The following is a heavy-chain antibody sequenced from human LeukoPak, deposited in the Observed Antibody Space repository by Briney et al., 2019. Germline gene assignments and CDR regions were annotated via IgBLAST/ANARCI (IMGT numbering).Heavy chain of an antibody. D-gene: IGHD1-26*01. CDR1: GFTFSSYW. Sequence: GGSLRLSCAASGFTFSSYWMHWVRQGPGKGLVWVSRINTDGSSTYYADSVKGRFTISRDNAKNTLYLQMNSLRAEDTAVYYCTRDLVGATSDFWGQGTLVTVSS. V-gene: IGHV3-74*01. CDR2: INTDGSST. CDR3: TRDLVGATSDF. J-gene: IGHJ4*02.